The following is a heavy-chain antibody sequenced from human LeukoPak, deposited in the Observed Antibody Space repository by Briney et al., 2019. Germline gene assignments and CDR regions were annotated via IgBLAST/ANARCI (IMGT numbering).Heavy chain of an antibody. J-gene: IGHJ4*02. D-gene: IGHD3-3*01. CDR2: INPNSGGT. V-gene: IGHV1-2*02. CDR1: GYTFTGYY. Sequence: ASVKASCKASGYTFTGYYIHWVRQAPGQGLEWMGWINPNSGGTNYAQKFQGRVTTTRDTSISTAYMELSRLRSDDTAVYYCARDSRAYYDFWSGFRNFDYWGQGTLVTVSS. CDR3: ARDSRAYYDFWSGFRNFDY.